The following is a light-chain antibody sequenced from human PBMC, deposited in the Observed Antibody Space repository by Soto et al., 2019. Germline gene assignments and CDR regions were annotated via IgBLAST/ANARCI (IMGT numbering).Light chain of an antibody. CDR2: AAS. CDR1: QSISTY. V-gene: IGKV1-39*01. CDR3: QQGYSTPLT. J-gene: IGKJ4*01. Sequence: DIQMTQSPSSLSASVGDRVTITCRASQSISTYLNWYQQKPGKAPKLLIYAASSLQSGVPSRFSGSGSWTDFTLTVSRLHPEDFATYFCQQGYSTPLTFGGGTKVEIK.